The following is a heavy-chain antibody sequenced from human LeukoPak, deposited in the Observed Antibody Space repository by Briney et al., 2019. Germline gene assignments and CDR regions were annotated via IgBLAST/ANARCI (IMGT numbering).Heavy chain of an antibody. V-gene: IGHV3-9*01. CDR1: GFTFDDYA. CDR3: AREGRGGSLPDTAMANPNFDY. CDR2: ISWNSGSI. D-gene: IGHD5-18*01. J-gene: IGHJ4*02. Sequence: PGGSLRLSCAASGFTFDDYAMHWVRQAPGKGLEWVSGISWNSGSIGYADSVKGRFTISRDNSKNTLYLQMNSLRAEDTAVYYCAREGRGGSLPDTAMANPNFDYWGQGTLVIVSS.